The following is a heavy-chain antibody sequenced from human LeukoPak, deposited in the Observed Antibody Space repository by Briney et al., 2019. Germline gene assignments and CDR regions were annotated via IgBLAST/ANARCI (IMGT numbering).Heavy chain of an antibody. CDR2: MNPNSGNT. Sequence: ASVKVSCXASGYTFTSYDINWVRQATGQGLGWMGWMNPNSGNTGYAQKFQGRVTMTRNTSISTAYMELSSLRSEDTAVYYCARVYRAWGLVPPPLYYWGQGTLVTVSS. J-gene: IGHJ4*02. CDR3: ARVYRAWGLVPPPLYY. V-gene: IGHV1-8*01. D-gene: IGHD3-16*01. CDR1: GYTFTSYD.